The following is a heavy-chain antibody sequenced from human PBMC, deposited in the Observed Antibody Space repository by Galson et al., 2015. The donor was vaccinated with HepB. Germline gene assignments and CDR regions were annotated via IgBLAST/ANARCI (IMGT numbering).Heavy chain of an antibody. Sequence: SCKASGYTFTSYYMHWVRQAPGQGLEWMGIINPSGGSTSYAQKFQGRVTMTRDTSTSTVYMELSSLRSEDTAVYYCALVPAASNWFDPWGQGTLVTVSS. D-gene: IGHD2-2*01. J-gene: IGHJ5*02. CDR3: ALVPAASNWFDP. CDR1: GYTFTSYY. CDR2: INPSGGST. V-gene: IGHV1-46*03.